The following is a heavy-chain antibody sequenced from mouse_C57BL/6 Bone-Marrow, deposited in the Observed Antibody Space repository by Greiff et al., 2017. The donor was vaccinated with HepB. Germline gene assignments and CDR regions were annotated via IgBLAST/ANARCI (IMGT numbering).Heavy chain of an antibody. J-gene: IGHJ2*01. V-gene: IGHV5-6*01. D-gene: IGHD1-1*01. CDR3: ARRDYGSSYGY. CDR2: ISSGGSYT. Sequence: EVQVVESGGDLVKPGGSLKLSCAASGFTFSSYGMSWVRQTPDKRLEWVGTISSGGSYTYYPDSVKGRFTITRDNAKNTLYLQMSSLKSEDTAMYYCARRDYGSSYGYWGQGTTLTVSS. CDR1: GFTFSSYG.